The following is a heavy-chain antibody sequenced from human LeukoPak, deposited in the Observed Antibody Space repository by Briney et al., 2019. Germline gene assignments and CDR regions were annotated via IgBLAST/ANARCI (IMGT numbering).Heavy chain of an antibody. CDR2: INSDGSST. V-gene: IGHV3-74*01. CDR1: GFTFSSYW. J-gene: IGHJ4*02. Sequence: GSLRLSCAASGFTFSSYWMHWVRQAPGKGLVWVSRINSDGSSTSYADSVKGRFTISRDNAKNTPYLQMNSLRAEDTAVYYCARETRYYVSDYWGQGTLVTVSS. CDR3: ARETRYYVSDY. D-gene: IGHD3-10*02.